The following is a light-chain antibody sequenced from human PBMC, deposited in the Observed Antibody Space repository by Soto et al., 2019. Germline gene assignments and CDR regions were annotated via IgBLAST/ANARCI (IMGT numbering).Light chain of an antibody. V-gene: IGKV1-6*01. CDR3: LQAYNYPLT. CDR2: AAS. CDR1: QDIRHY. Sequence: AIQMTQSPSSLSASVGDRVTITYRASQDIRHYLGWYQQKPGKAPKLLIYAASSLQSGVPSRFSGSGSGRDFTLTISSLQPEDFATYYCLQAYNYPLTFGGGTKVEIK. J-gene: IGKJ4*01.